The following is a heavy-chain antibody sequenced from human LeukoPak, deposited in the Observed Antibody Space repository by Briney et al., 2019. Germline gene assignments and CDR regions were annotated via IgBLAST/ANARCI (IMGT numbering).Heavy chain of an antibody. CDR3: ARDGKTSPAATVTMRDAFDI. CDR2: SRNKAKSYTT. D-gene: IGHD4-11*01. CDR1: GFTFSDHF. V-gene: IGHV3-72*01. Sequence: GGSLRLSCAVSGFTFSDHFLDWVRQAPGKGLEWVGRSRNKAKSYTTEYAASVKGRFTISRDDSKNSLYLQMNNLRTEDTAVYYCARDGKTSPAATVTMRDAFDIWGQGTMVTVSS. J-gene: IGHJ3*02.